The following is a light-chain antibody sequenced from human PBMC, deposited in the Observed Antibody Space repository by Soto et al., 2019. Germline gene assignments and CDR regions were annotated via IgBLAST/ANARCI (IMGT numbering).Light chain of an antibody. Sequence: DIQLTQSPSFLSASVGDRVTITCRASQGIKDFLAWYQQKPGKAPKLLIYAASTLQAGVPTRFSGFASGTEFTLPINNLPASDSANYFRQQVNIFPLTFGRRTKGEIK. CDR1: QGIKDF. J-gene: IGKJ4*01. CDR3: QQVNIFPLT. CDR2: AAS. V-gene: IGKV1-9*01.